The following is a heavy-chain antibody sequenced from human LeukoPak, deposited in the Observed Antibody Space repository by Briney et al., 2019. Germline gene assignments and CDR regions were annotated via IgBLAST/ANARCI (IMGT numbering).Heavy chain of an antibody. D-gene: IGHD3-16*01. Sequence: GGSLRLSCAASGFTFSSYAMTWVRQAPGKGLEWVSTIVGSGGSTYYADSVKGRFTISRDNSKNTLYLQMNSLRAEDTAVYYCARGSAWYLVYWGQGTLVTVSS. CDR3: ARGSAWYLVY. CDR1: GFTFSSYA. V-gene: IGHV3-23*01. CDR2: IVGSGGST. J-gene: IGHJ4*02.